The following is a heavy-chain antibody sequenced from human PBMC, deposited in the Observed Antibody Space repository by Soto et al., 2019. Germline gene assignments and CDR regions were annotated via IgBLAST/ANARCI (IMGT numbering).Heavy chain of an antibody. CDR2: ISESGDTT. J-gene: IGHJ4*02. Sequence: VGSLRLSCAASGFTFSTYCMQWVRQVPGKGLEWVSSISESGDTTPYADSVKGRFTISRDNSKNTVYLQMNSLRAEDTAVYYCAKGPVTSIPPRIDFWGQGALVTVSS. D-gene: IGHD2-21*02. CDR1: GFTFSTYC. CDR3: AKGPVTSIPPRIDF. V-gene: IGHV3-23*01.